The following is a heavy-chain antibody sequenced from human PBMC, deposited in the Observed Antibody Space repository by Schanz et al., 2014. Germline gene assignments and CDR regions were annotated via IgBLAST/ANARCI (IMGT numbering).Heavy chain of an antibody. Sequence: QILLVQPGPEVKKPGASVTVSCKASGYTFISYGIKWVRQAPGQGLEWMGWISAYNGHTDYAQKLQGRVTLTTDTSTSTAYMELRNLRSDDTAVYYCARAKRFGDMDVWGQGTTXTVSS. V-gene: IGHV1-18*01. CDR1: GYTFISYG. CDR3: ARAKRFGDMDV. J-gene: IGHJ6*02. D-gene: IGHD3-10*01. CDR2: ISAYNGHT.